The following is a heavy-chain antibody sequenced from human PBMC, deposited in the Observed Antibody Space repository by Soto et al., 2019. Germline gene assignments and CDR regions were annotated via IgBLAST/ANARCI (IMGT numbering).Heavy chain of an antibody. D-gene: IGHD5-18*01. Sequence: QVQLVESGGGVVQPGRSLRLSCAASGFTLSSYAMHWVRQAPGKGLEWVAGISYDGSNKYYADSVKGRFTITRDNSKNTLYLPMNSLRAEDTAAYYGARASRYSVYGLVDLGQGTLVTVSA. J-gene: IGHJ4*02. CDR3: ARASRYSVYGLVD. V-gene: IGHV3-30-3*01. CDR2: ISYDGSNK. CDR1: GFTLSSYA.